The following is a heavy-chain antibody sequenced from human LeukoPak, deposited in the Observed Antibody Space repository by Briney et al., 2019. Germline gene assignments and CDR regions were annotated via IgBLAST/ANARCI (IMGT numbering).Heavy chain of an antibody. D-gene: IGHD6-19*01. CDR3: ASGVAVAGTRAFDI. Sequence: GASVKVSSKASGYTFTSYGISWVRQAPGRGLEWMGWISAYNGNTNYAQKLQGRVTMTTDTSTSTAYMELRSLRSDDTAVYYCASGVAVAGTRAFDIWGQGTMVTVSS. CDR1: GYTFTSYG. J-gene: IGHJ3*02. V-gene: IGHV1-18*01. CDR2: ISAYNGNT.